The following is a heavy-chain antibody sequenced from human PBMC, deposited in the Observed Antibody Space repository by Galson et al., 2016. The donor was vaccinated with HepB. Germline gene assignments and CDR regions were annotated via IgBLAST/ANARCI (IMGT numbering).Heavy chain of an antibody. CDR2: DSMDGRRK. D-gene: IGHD2/OR15-2a*01. CDR3: AKRHEYCPPVGCSVDY. V-gene: IGHV3-30*18. J-gene: IGHJ4*02. CDR1: GFLFRSYG. Sequence: SLRLSCAGSGFLFRSYGMHWVRQAPGKGLEWVAADSMDGRRKFYSDSVKGRFIISRDNSNNMLFLQMDGLRPDDTAVYYCAKRHEYCPPVGCSVDYWGQGALVSVSS.